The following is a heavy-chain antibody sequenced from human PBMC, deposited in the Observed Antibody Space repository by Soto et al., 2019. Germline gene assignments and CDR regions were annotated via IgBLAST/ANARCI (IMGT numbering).Heavy chain of an antibody. J-gene: IGHJ4*02. V-gene: IGHV3-74*01. D-gene: IGHD5-18*01. CDR1: GFTFSSYW. CDR2: IKTDGSGT. CDR3: ARGDGDRLEGNGYLGRH. Sequence: EVQLVESGGGLVQPGESLTLSCAASGFTFSSYWMHWVRQAPGKGLVWVSRIKTDGSGTYYADSVQGRLTISRDNAKNTLYLQMNGLRVEDTAVYFCARGDGDRLEGNGYLGRHWGQGTLVTVSS.